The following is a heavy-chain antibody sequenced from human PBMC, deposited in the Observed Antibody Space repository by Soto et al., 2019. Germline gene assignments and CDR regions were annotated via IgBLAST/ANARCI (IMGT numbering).Heavy chain of an antibody. Sequence: PGGSLRLSCAASGFTFSSYAMSWVRQAPGKGLEWVSAISGSGGSTYYADSVKGRFTISRDNSKNTLYLQMNSLRAEDTAVYYCAKPSSSSHYYYYMDVWGKGTTVTVSS. D-gene: IGHD2-2*01. CDR2: ISGSGGST. J-gene: IGHJ6*03. CDR1: GFTFSSYA. V-gene: IGHV3-23*01. CDR3: AKPSSSSHYYYYMDV.